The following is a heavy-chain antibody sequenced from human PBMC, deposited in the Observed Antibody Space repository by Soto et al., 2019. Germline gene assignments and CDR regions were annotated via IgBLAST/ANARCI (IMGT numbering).Heavy chain of an antibody. D-gene: IGHD3-10*01. J-gene: IGHJ6*02. CDR1: GGSFGGYS. CDR2: INHSGST. V-gene: IGHV4-34*01. Sequence: PSETLSLACAAYGGSFGGYSWSWIRQPPGKGREWIGEINHSGSTNYNPSLKSRDTISVDTSKNQFSLKLSSVTAADTAVYYCARGQYGSGSYYTRPYYYCGMDVWGQGTTVT. CDR3: ARGQYGSGSYYTRPYYYCGMDV.